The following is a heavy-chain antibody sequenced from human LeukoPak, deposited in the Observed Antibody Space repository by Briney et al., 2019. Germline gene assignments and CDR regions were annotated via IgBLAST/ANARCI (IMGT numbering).Heavy chain of an antibody. D-gene: IGHD4-23*01. CDR2: INHSGST. V-gene: IGHV4-34*01. Sequence: SETLSLTCAVYGGSFSGYYWSWIRQPPGKGLEWNGEINHSGSTNYNPSLKSRVTISVDTSKNQFPLKLSSVTAADTAVYYCARGRGNSPWDYWGQGTLVTVSS. J-gene: IGHJ4*02. CDR1: GGSFSGYY. CDR3: ARGRGNSPWDY.